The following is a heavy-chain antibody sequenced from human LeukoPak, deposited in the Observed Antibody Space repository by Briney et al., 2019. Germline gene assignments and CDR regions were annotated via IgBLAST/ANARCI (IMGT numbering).Heavy chain of an antibody. CDR2: IYHSGST. D-gene: IGHD6-13*01. Sequence: SETLSLTCAVSGYSISSGYYWGWIRQPPGKGLEWIGSIYHSGSTYYNPSLKSRLTISVDTSKNQFSLKLSSVTAADTAVYYCARDRRLTAAGNFYWFDPWGQGTLVTVPS. CDR1: GYSISSGYY. V-gene: IGHV4-38-2*02. CDR3: ARDRRLTAAGNFYWFDP. J-gene: IGHJ5*02.